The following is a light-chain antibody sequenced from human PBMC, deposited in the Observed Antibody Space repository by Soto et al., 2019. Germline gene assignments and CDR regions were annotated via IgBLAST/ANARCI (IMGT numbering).Light chain of an antibody. CDR3: QQYNNWPPLT. Sequence: EIVLTQSPATLSVSPGERATLSCRASESVSSNLAWYQQKPGQAPRLLIRGASTRAEGIPARFSGSGSGTEFTLTISSLQSEDFAVYYCQQYNNWPPLTFGGGTKVEIK. CDR1: ESVSSN. V-gene: IGKV3D-15*01. J-gene: IGKJ4*01. CDR2: GAS.